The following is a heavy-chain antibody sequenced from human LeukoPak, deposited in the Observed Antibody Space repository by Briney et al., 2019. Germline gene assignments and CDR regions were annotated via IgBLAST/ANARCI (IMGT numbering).Heavy chain of an antibody. Sequence: GGFLRLSCAASGFTVSSNYMSWVRQASGKGLEWVSVIYSGGSTYYADSVKGRFTTSRDNSKNTLYLQMNSLRAEDTALYYCARKYSGTNPFDYWGQGTLVTVSS. CDR2: IYSGGST. D-gene: IGHD1-26*01. CDR1: GFTVSSNY. J-gene: IGHJ4*02. V-gene: IGHV3-53*01. CDR3: ARKYSGTNPFDY.